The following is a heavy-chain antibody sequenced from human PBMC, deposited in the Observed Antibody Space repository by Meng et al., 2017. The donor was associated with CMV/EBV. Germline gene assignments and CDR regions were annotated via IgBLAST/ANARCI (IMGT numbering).Heavy chain of an antibody. J-gene: IGHJ4*02. D-gene: IGHD4-23*01. V-gene: IGHV4-34*01. CDR3: ARDPSLRWIDY. CDR1: GGFFSGYY. Sequence: QQWGAGLLTPSEPLSLTCGVYGGFFSGYYWGWIRQPPGRGLEWIWSIYYSGSTYYNPSLKSRVTISVDTSKNQFSLKLSSVTAADTAVYYCARDPSLRWIDYWGQGTLVTVSS. CDR2: IYYSGST.